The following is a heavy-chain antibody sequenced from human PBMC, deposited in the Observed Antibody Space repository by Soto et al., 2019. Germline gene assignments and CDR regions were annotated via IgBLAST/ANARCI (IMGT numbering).Heavy chain of an antibody. CDR1: GFTVGGSW. J-gene: IGHJ4*02. V-gene: IGHV3-53*01. Sequence: PVGSLRLSCGVSGFTVGGSWMSWVRQAPGKGLEWVSSLFGGGDTYYADSVKGRFTISRDNFRNTLDLQMNSLRVDDTAVYYCARDPRLGAYDYGGRGTLVTVSS. CDR2: LFGGGDT. CDR3: ARDPRLGAYDY. D-gene: IGHD6-6*01.